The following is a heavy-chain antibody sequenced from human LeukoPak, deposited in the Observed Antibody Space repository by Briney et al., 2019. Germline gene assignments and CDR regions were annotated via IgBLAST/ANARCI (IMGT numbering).Heavy chain of an antibody. Sequence: GGSLRLSCAASGFTFSSYAMSWVRQAPGKGLEWVAVISYDGSNKYYADSVKGRFTISRDNSKNTLYLQMNSLRAEDTAVYYCARDGGYLGFDYWGQGTLVTVSS. J-gene: IGHJ4*02. CDR2: ISYDGSNK. V-gene: IGHV3-30-3*01. CDR3: ARDGGYLGFDY. CDR1: GFTFSSYA. D-gene: IGHD3-16*01.